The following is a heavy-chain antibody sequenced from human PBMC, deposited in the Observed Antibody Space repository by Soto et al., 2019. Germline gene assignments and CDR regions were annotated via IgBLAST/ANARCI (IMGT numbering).Heavy chain of an antibody. V-gene: IGHV4-39*01. J-gene: IGHJ4*02. CDR1: GDSISGSPYF. D-gene: IGHD6-13*01. Sequence: QLQLQESGPGLVMPSETLSLTCTVSGDSISGSPYFWGWIRQPPGKRLEWIGSIFYDGYTLYTPSLRSRVTISVDQSKNQFSLKLASVAAADTATYFCARLQAAVPHYWGQGTLVTVSS. CDR3: ARLQAAVPHY. CDR2: IFYDGYT.